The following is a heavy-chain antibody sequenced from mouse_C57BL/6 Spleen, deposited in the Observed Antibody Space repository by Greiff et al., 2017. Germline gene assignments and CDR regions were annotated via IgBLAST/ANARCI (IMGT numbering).Heavy chain of an antibody. J-gene: IGHJ4*01. D-gene: IGHD2-2*01. Sequence: DVQLQESGGGLVQPGGSLSLSCAASGFTFTDYYMSWVRQPPGKALEWLGFIRNKANGYTTEYSASVKGRFTISRDNSQSILYLQMNALRAEDSATYYCARYKQYGYPYYYAMDYWGQGTSVTVSS. CDR1: GFTFTDYY. CDR2: IRNKANGYTT. V-gene: IGHV7-3*01. CDR3: ARYKQYGYPYYYAMDY.